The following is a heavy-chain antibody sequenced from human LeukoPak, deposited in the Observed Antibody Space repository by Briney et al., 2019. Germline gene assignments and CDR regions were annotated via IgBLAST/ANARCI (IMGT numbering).Heavy chain of an antibody. V-gene: IGHV3-30-3*01. Sequence: GGSLRLSCAPSGFTFSSYAMHWVRQAPGKGLEWVAVISYDGSNKYYADSVKGRFTISRDNSKNTLYLQMNSLRAEDTAVYYCARDVLSRFDPWGQGTLVTVSS. D-gene: IGHD3-9*01. CDR1: GFTFSSYA. CDR3: ARDVLSRFDP. CDR2: ISYDGSNK. J-gene: IGHJ5*02.